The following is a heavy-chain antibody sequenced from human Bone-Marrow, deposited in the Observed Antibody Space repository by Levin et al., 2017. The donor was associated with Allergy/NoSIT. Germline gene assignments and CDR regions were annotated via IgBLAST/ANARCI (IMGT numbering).Heavy chain of an antibody. Sequence: GESLKISCVGSGFTFSNYGIQWVRQAPGKGLEWVAVVWYDGTIKQYSDPVKGRFSSSRDNSKNMVQLEMNSLRVEDTAVYFCAREALGVSAYWGEGTLVIVSA. V-gene: IGHV3-33*01. D-gene: IGHD3-10*01. J-gene: IGHJ4*02. CDR3: AREALGVSAY. CDR2: VWYDGTIK. CDR1: GFTFSNYG.